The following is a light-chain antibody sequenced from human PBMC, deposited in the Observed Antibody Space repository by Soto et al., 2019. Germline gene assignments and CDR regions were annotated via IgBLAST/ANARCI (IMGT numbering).Light chain of an antibody. CDR1: SSNIGAGYD. V-gene: IGLV1-40*01. CDR3: QSYDSSQSVV. J-gene: IGLJ2*01. Sequence: QSVLTQPPSVSGAPGQRVTISCTGSSSNIGAGYDVHWYQQLPGTAPKLLIYGNTNRPSGVPDRFSGSKSGTSASLAITGLQAEDEADYYCQSYDSSQSVVFGGGPKPTV. CDR2: GNT.